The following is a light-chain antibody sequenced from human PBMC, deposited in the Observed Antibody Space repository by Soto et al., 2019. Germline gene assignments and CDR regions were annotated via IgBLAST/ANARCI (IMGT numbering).Light chain of an antibody. CDR2: GNN. J-gene: IGLJ1*01. Sequence: QSALTQPPSVSGTPGQRVTISCSGSSSNIGSNTVNWYQQLPGTAPKLLIYGNNQRPSGVPDRFSGSKSGTSASLAISGLQSEDEADYYCAAWDDSLNGFYVFGTGTKVTVL. V-gene: IGLV1-44*01. CDR1: SSNIGSNT. CDR3: AAWDDSLNGFYV.